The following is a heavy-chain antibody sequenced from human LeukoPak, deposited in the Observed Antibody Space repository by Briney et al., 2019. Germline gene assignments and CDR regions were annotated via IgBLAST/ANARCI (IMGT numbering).Heavy chain of an antibody. J-gene: IGHJ2*01. Sequence: ASVKVSCKASGYTFTGYYMHWVRQAPGQGLEWMGGIIPIFGTANYAQKFQGRVTITADESTSTAYMELSSLRSEDTAVYYCASSPVAGTHWYFDLWGRGTLVTVSS. CDR2: IIPIFGTA. CDR1: GYTFTGYY. CDR3: ASSPVAGTHWYFDL. V-gene: IGHV1-69*13. D-gene: IGHD6-19*01.